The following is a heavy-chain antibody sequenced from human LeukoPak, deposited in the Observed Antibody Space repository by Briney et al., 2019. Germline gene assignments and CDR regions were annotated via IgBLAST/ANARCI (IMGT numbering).Heavy chain of an antibody. V-gene: IGHV4-59*08. CDR3: ARNVGTLYYDFWSGYQPPDNWFDP. D-gene: IGHD3-3*01. CDR1: GGSISSYY. Sequence: SETLSLTCTVSGGSISSYYWSWIRQPPGKGLEWIGYIYYSGSTNYNPSLKSRVTISVDTSKNQFSLKLSSVTAADTAVYYCARNVGTLYYDFWSGYQPPDNWFDPWGQGTLVTVSS. J-gene: IGHJ5*02. CDR2: IYYSGST.